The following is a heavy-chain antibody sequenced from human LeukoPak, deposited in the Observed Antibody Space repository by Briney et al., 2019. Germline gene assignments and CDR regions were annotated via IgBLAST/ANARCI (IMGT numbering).Heavy chain of an antibody. Sequence: GGSLRLSCAVSGFTFGNYGMHWVRQAPGKGLEWVEMISSDGSNSYYGDSVKGRFTVSRDNSKNTLYLQMKSLRAGDTAFYYCAKGSTVTFASEYFQHWGQGTLVTVSS. CDR3: AKGSTVTFASEYFQH. D-gene: IGHD4-17*01. CDR1: GFTFGNYG. J-gene: IGHJ1*01. CDR2: ISSDGSNS. V-gene: IGHV3-30*18.